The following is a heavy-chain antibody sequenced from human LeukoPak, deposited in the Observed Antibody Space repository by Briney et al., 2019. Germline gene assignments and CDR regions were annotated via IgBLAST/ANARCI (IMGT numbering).Heavy chain of an antibody. J-gene: IGHJ3*02. Sequence: SETLSLTCTVSGGSISSSSYYWGWIRQPPGKGLEWIGSIYYSGSTYYNPSLKSRVTISVDKSKNQFSLKLSSVTAADTAVYYCATCTTSCYGWFHIWGQGTMVTVSS. CDR2: IYYSGST. CDR3: ATCTTSCYGWFHI. V-gene: IGHV4-39*07. CDR1: GGSISSSSYY. D-gene: IGHD2-2*01.